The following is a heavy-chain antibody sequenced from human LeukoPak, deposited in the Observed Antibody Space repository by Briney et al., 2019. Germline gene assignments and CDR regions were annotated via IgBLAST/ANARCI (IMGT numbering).Heavy chain of an antibody. J-gene: IGHJ4*02. CDR1: GFTFNSYW. V-gene: IGHV3-7*01. CDR2: IEHDGSEK. CDR3: ARDSGHTGYDLLDY. D-gene: IGHD5-12*01. Sequence: GGSLRLSCADSGFTFNSYWMGWVRRTPGKGLEWVANIEHDGSEKYYVDSVEGRFTISRDNAKNSLFLQMNSLRAEDTAVYYCARDSGHTGYDLLDYWGQGTLVTVSS.